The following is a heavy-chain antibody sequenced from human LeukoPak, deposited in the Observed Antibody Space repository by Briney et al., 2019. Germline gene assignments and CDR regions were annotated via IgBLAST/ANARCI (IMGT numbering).Heavy chain of an antibody. V-gene: IGHV3-30-3*01. CDR1: GLTFSSYA. J-gene: IGHJ4*02. D-gene: IGHD3-22*01. Sequence: GGSLRLSCAASGLTFSSYAMHWVRQAPGKGLEWVAVISYDGSNKYYADSVKGRFTISRDNSKNTLYLQMNSLRAEDTAVYYCARGPDSRNNYWGQGTLVTVSS. CDR3: ARGPDSRNNY. CDR2: ISYDGSNK.